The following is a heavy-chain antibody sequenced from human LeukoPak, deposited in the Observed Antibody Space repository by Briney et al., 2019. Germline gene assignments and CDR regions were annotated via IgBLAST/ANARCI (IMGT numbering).Heavy chain of an antibody. CDR2: IYPGDSDA. Sequence: GESLKISFKTSGYKFIDHWIGWARQMPGKGREWMAIIYPGDSDARYSPSFQGQVTISADKSITTAYLQWSSLKASDTATYYCARLVTPGVTRWFDPWGQGTPVTVSS. D-gene: IGHD1-1*01. V-gene: IGHV5-51*01. J-gene: IGHJ5*02. CDR3: ARLVTPGVTRWFDP. CDR1: GYKFIDHW.